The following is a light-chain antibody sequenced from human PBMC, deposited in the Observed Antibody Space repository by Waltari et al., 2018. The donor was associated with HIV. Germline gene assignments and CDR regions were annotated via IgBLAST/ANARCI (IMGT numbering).Light chain of an antibody. CDR2: DDS. CDR3: QVWDIRSDSVV. CDR1: KIGGES. J-gene: IGLJ2*01. V-gene: IGLV3-21*04. Sequence: SYVVTQPPSVSVAPGETATITCGGNKIGGESVHWYQQKPGQAPVLVIYDDSDRPSGIPERLSASNSGNTATLTISRVEAGDEADYYCQVWDIRSDSVVFGGGTKL.